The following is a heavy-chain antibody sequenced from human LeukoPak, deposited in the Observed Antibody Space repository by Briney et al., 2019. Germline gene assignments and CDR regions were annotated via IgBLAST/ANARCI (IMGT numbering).Heavy chain of an antibody. CDR3: AIFDFLFGEVNNWFEP. V-gene: IGHV5-51*01. CDR1: GYSFTSNW. J-gene: IGHJ5*02. D-gene: IGHD3-16*01. Sequence: GESLKISCKGSGYSFTSNWIGWVRQMPGKGLERMGIIYPGDSDTRYSPSFQGQVTISADKSISTAYLQWSSLKASDTAMYYCAIFDFLFGEVNNWFEPWGQGTLVTVSS. CDR2: IYPGDSDT.